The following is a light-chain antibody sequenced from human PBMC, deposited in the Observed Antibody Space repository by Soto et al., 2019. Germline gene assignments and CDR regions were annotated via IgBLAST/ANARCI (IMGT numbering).Light chain of an antibody. J-gene: IGKJ3*01. CDR3: QQYGSSPRT. Sequence: EIVLTQSPGTLSLSPGERATLSCRASQSVSSSYLAWYQQKPGQAPRLLIYGASSRATGIPDRFSGSGSGTDFTLTISRLEPEDFAGYSCQQYGSSPRTFGPGTKVDIK. CDR2: GAS. CDR1: QSVSSSY. V-gene: IGKV3-20*01.